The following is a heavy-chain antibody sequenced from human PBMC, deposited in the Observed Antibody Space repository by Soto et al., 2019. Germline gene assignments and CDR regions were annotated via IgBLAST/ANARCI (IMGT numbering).Heavy chain of an antibody. V-gene: IGHV5-51*01. CDR1: GYRFTSSW. CDR3: TKGATSHFDS. CDR2: VYPSDSDV. D-gene: IGHD3-16*01. J-gene: IGHJ4*02. Sequence: PGESLKISCQGSGYRFTSSWIGWVRQMPGKGLEWLGNVYPSDSDVRYSPSFEGRVTISADNSINTAYLHLLNLKASDTAIYYCTKGATSHFDSWGQGTRGTVSS.